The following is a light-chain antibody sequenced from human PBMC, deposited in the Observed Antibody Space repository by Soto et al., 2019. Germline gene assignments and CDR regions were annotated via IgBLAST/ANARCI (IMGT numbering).Light chain of an antibody. CDR3: QQYKKRTRT. CDR1: HSVIMY. CDR2: GXS. J-gene: IGKJ1*01. V-gene: IGKV3-15*01. Sequence: MVLTQSPATLSLSLGERATLSXRASHSVIMYLPWSQQKPGXAPRXXXSGXSTRATGSPARFSGSGSATEFTLTISSLQSEDFSVYYWQQYKKRTRTFGQGTKVDIK.